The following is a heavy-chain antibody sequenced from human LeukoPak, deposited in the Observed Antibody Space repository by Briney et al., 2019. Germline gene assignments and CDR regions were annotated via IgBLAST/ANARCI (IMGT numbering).Heavy chain of an antibody. CDR1: GDFISSYY. V-gene: IGHV4-59*01. CDR2: IYYSGST. D-gene: IGHD3-10*01. CDR3: ARVLNPWFGEFAFDY. J-gene: IGHJ4*02. Sequence: PSETLSLTCTVSGDFISSYYWSWIRQPPGKRLEWIGYIYYSGSTNYNPFLKSRLTISLDTSKNQFSLKLSSVTAADTAVYYCARVLNPWFGEFAFDYWGQGALVIVSS.